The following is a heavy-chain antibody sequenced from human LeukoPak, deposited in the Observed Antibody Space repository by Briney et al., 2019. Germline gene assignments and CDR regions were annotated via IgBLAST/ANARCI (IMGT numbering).Heavy chain of an antibody. CDR1: GFTFTSSA. J-gene: IGHJ3*02. CDR3: AADPGVGARNAFDI. V-gene: IGHV1-58*01. CDR2: IVVGSGNT. Sequence: SVKVSKASGFTFTSSAVQWVRQARGQRLEWIGWIVVGSGNTNYAQKFQERVTITRDMSTSTAYMELSSLRSEDTAVYYCAADPGVGARNAFDIWGQGTMVTVSS. D-gene: IGHD1-26*01.